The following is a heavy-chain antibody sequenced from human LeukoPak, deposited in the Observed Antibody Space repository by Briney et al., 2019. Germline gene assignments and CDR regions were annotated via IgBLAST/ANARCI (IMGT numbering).Heavy chain of an antibody. CDR2: TFYSGST. J-gene: IGHJ3*02. CDR1: GGSISSGDYY. Sequence: SETLSLTCTVSGGSISSGDYYWSWIRQHPGKGLEWIGYTFYSGSTYYNPSLKSRVTISVDTSKNQFSLKLNSVTAADTAVYYCARANEGDAFDIWGQGTMVTVSS. CDR3: ARANEGDAFDI. D-gene: IGHD1-1*01. V-gene: IGHV4-31*03.